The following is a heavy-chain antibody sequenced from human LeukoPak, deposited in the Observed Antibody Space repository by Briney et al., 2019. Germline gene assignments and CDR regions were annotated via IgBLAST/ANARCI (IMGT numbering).Heavy chain of an antibody. CDR2: IYYSGST. V-gene: IGHV4-59*01. CDR1: GGSISSYY. CDR3: ARAVCNYYDSSGYWRIRCWFDP. Sequence: SETLSLTCTVAGGSISSYYWSWIRQPPGKGLEWIGYIYYSGSTNYNPYLKSRVTISVDTSKNQFSLKLSSVTAADTAVYYCARAVCNYYDSSGYWRIRCWFDPWGQGTLVTVSS. D-gene: IGHD3-22*01. J-gene: IGHJ5*02.